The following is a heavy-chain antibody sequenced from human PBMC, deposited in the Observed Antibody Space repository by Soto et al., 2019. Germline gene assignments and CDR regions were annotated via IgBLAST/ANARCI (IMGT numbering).Heavy chain of an antibody. CDR1: GGSFSGYY. Sequence: SETLSLTCAVYGGSFSGYYWSWIRQPPGKGLEWIGEINHSGSTNYNPSLKSRVTISVDTSKNQFSLKLSSVTAADTAVYYCAGTIVVVPAAGESGWYDPWGQGTLVTVSS. J-gene: IGHJ5*02. CDR3: AGTIVVVPAAGESGWYDP. V-gene: IGHV4-34*01. D-gene: IGHD2-2*01. CDR2: INHSGST.